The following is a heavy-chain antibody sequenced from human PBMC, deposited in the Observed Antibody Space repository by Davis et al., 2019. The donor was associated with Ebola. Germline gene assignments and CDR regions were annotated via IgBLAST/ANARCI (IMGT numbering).Heavy chain of an antibody. CDR2: INPNSGGT. V-gene: IGHV1-2*06. J-gene: IGHJ5*02. CDR3: ARGRTSNSNNWFDP. CDR1: GYTFSDYY. Sequence: ASVKVSCKASGYTFSDYYMHWVRQAPGQGLEWMGRINPNSGGTDYAQKFQGRVTMIRDTSISTAYMELSRLRSDDTAVYYCARGRTSNSNNWFDPWGQGTLVTVSS. D-gene: IGHD4-11*01.